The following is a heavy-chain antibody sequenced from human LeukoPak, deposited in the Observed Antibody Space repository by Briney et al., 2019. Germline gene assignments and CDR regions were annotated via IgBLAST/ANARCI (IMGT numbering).Heavy chain of an antibody. V-gene: IGHV3-30-3*01. J-gene: IGHJ4*02. CDR1: GFTFSSYV. CDR3: ARGGTSGRY. CDR2: ISYDGSNK. D-gene: IGHD1-26*01. Sequence: GGSLRLFCAPSGFTFSSYVMHWVRQSPGEGLEWVAVISYDGSNKYYADSGKGRFTISRDNSKNTLYLQMNSLRAEDSAVYYCARGGTSGRYWGRGTLVTVSS.